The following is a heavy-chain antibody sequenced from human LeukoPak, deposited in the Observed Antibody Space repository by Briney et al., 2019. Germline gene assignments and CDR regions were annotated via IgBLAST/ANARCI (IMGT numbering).Heavy chain of an antibody. V-gene: IGHV3-48*03. CDR2: ISSSGSTI. CDR3: ARDPKGGYHISIDY. J-gene: IGHJ4*02. Sequence: PGGSLRLSCAASGFTFSSYEMNWVRQAPGKGLEWVSYISSSGSTIYYADSVKGRFTISRDNAKSSLYLQMNSLRAEDTAVYYCARDPKGGYHISIDYWGQGTLSTVSS. D-gene: IGHD3-3*02. CDR1: GFTFSSYE.